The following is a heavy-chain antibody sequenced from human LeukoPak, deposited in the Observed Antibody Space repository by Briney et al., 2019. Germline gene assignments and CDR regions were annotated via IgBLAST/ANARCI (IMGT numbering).Heavy chain of an antibody. CDR3: ARYSSSWYNYYYYYGMDV. CDR1: GGSFSGYY. V-gene: IGHV4-34*01. CDR2: INHSGST. Sequence: PSETLSLTCAVYGGSFSGYYWSWIRQPPGKGLEWIGEINHSGSTNYNPSLKSRVTISVDTSKNQLSLKLSSVTAADTAVYYCARYSSSWYNYYYYYGMDVWGQGTTVTVSS. D-gene: IGHD6-13*01. J-gene: IGHJ6*02.